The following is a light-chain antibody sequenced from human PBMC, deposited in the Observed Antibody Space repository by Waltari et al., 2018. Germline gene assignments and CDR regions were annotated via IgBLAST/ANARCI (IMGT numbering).Light chain of an antibody. CDR1: QSISNW. Sequence: DIQMPQSPSTLSASVADRVTITCRASQSISNWLAWYQQKPGKAPNLLIYKASILKSGVPSRFSGSGSGTQFTLTINSLQPGDFATYYCQQYNTYSSFGQGTKLEIK. CDR2: KAS. CDR3: QQYNTYSS. V-gene: IGKV1-5*03. J-gene: IGKJ2*01.